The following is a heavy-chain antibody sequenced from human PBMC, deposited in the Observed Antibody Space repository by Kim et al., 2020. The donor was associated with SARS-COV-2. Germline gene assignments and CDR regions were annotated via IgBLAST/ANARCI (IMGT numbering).Heavy chain of an antibody. CDR2: ISGSGGST. Sequence: GGSLRLSCAASGFTFSSYAMSWVRQAPGKGLEWVSAISGSGGSTYYADSVKGRFTISRDNSKNTLYLQMNSLRAEDTAVYYCAKGVFRSAAGTTFPFDYWGQGTLVTVSS. J-gene: IGHJ4*02. D-gene: IGHD6-13*01. CDR1: GFTFSSYA. V-gene: IGHV3-23*01. CDR3: AKGVFRSAAGTTFPFDY.